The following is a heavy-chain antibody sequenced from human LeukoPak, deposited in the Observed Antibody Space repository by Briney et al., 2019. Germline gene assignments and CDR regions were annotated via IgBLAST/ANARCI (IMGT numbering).Heavy chain of an antibody. J-gene: IGHJ4*02. CDR3: ARSMMTTVYYFDY. D-gene: IGHD4-17*01. CDR1: GGSFNDYY. V-gene: IGHV4-34*01. CDR2: IKPSGRT. Sequence: PSETLSLTCAVYGGSFNDYYWIWIRQPPGKGLEWIGEIKPSGRTNYNPSLESRVTISVDTSKNHFSLKLSSVTAADTAVYYCARSMMTTVYYFDYWGQGTLVTVSS.